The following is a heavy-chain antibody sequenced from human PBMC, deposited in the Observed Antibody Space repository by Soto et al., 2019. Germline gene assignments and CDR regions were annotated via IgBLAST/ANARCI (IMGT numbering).Heavy chain of an antibody. CDR1: GGTFTSYT. J-gene: IGHJ4*02. V-gene: IGHV1-69*02. CDR2: IIPILRMA. Sequence: QVQLVQSGAEVKMPGSSVKVSCTASGGTFTSYTFSWVRQVPGQGLEWMGRIIPILRMADFAQKFPGRVTINADEPTSKISIKLGRLRSGDQAVYYCAASYGSGSANFDYWGQGTLVTVS. D-gene: IGHD3-10*01. CDR3: AASYGSGSANFDY.